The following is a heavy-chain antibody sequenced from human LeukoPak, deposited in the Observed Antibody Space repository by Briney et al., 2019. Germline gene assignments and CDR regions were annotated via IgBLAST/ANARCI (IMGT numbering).Heavy chain of an antibody. CDR3: ARRLENIAAAGLYYFDY. CDR2: IYYSGST. CDR1: GGSISSSSYY. V-gene: IGHV4-39*01. Sequence: SETLSLTCTVSGGSISSSSYYWGWIRQPPGKGLEWIGSIYYSGSTYYNPSLKSRVTISVDTSKNQFSLKLSSVTAADTAVYYCARRLENIAAAGLYYFDYWGQGTLVTVSS. J-gene: IGHJ4*02. D-gene: IGHD6-13*01.